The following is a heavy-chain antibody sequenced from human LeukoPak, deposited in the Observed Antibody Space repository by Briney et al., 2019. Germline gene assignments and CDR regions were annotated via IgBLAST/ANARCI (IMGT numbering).Heavy chain of an antibody. CDR3: ARDDYYDSPLDYYYYGMDV. CDR1: GFTFDDYA. Sequence: GGSLRLSCAASGFTFDDYAMHWVRQAPGKGLEWVSGISWNSGSIGYADSVKGRFTISRDNAKNSLYLQMNSLRDEDTAVYYCARDDYYDSPLDYYYYGMDVWGQGTTVTVSS. D-gene: IGHD3-22*01. V-gene: IGHV3-9*01. CDR2: ISWNSGSI. J-gene: IGHJ6*02.